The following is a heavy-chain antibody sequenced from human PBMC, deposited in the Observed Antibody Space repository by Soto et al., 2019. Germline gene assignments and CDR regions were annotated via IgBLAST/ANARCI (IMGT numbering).Heavy chain of an antibody. CDR3: ARILELGYNWFDP. CDR2: INAGNGNT. CDR1: GYTFTSYA. V-gene: IGHV1-3*01. D-gene: IGHD1-7*01. Sequence: VKVSCKASGYTFTSYAMHWVRQAPGQRLEWMGWINAGNGNTKYSQKFQGRVTITRDTSASTAYMELSSLRSEDTAVYYYARILELGYNWFDPWGKGTLVTVPS. J-gene: IGHJ5*02.